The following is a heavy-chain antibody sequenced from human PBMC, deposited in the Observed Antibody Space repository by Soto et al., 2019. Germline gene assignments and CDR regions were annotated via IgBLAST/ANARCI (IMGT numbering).Heavy chain of an antibody. J-gene: IGHJ5*02. CDR2: IIPIFGTA. D-gene: IGHD1-1*01. CDR1: GGTFSSYA. Sequence: QVQLVQSGAEVKKPGSSVKVSCKASGGTFSSYAISWVRQAPRQGLEWMGGIIPIFGTANYAQKFQGRVTITADKSTSTAYMELSSLRSEDTAVYYCARDHRPGTNLEIYNWFDPWGQGTLVTVSS. CDR3: ARDHRPGTNLEIYNWFDP. V-gene: IGHV1-69*06.